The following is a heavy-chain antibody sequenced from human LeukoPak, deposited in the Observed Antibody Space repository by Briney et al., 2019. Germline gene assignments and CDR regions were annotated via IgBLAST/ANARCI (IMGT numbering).Heavy chain of an antibody. CDR2: ISAYNGNT. CDR3: AKEYGDFPFDY. Sequence: ASVKVSCKASGYTFTSYGISWVRQAPGQGLEWMGWISAYNGNTNYAQKLQGRVTMTTDTSTSTAYMELSSLTSEDTAVYYCAKEYGDFPFDYWGQGTLVTVSS. J-gene: IGHJ4*02. V-gene: IGHV1-18*01. D-gene: IGHD4-17*01. CDR1: GYTFTSYG.